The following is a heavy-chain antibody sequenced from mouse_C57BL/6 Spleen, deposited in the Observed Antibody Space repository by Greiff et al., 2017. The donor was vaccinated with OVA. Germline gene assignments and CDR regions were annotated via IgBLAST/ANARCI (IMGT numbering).Heavy chain of an antibody. D-gene: IGHD1-1*01. CDR1: GFTFSSYG. CDR3: ARRGFIKGYFGY. Sequence: EVHLVESGGDLVKPGGSLKLSCAASGFTFSSYGMSWVRQTPDKRLEWVATISSGGSYTYYPDSVKGRFTISRDNAKNTLYLQMSSLKSEDTAMYYCARRGFIKGYFGYWGQGTTLTVSS. J-gene: IGHJ2*01. V-gene: IGHV5-6*01. CDR2: ISSGGSYT.